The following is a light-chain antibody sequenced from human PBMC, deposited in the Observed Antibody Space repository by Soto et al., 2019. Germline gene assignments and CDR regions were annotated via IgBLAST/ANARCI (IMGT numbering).Light chain of an antibody. V-gene: IGKV3-11*01. CDR3: QQRSNWPLT. CDR2: DAS. CDR1: QSVGDS. Sequence: ELVLTQSPGTLSLFPGERATLSCRASQSVGDSLAWYQQKPGQAPRLLIYDASNRATGIPARFSGSGSGTDFALTISSLEPEDFAVYYCQQRSNWPLTFGGGTKVEIK. J-gene: IGKJ4*01.